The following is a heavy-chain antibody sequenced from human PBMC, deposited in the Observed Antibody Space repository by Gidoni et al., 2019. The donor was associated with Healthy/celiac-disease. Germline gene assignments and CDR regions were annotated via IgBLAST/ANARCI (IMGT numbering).Heavy chain of an antibody. CDR2: IKSKTDGGTT. D-gene: IGHD1-26*01. Sequence: EVQLVESGGGLVKPEGYLRPSCSAAGFPFSNAWMCWVRHAPGKGLEWVGSIKSKTDGGTTDYAAPVKGRFTISRDDSKNTLYLQMNSLKTEDTAVYYCTTTYSGSYFFAFDIWGQGTMVTVSS. V-gene: IGHV3-15*01. CDR3: TTTYSGSYFFAFDI. J-gene: IGHJ3*02. CDR1: GFPFSNAW.